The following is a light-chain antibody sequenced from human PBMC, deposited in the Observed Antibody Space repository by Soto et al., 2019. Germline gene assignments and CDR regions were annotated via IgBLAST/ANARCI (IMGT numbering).Light chain of an antibody. Sequence: DIALTQSPDSLALSLGERATMNCKSSQSVLYSSYNKSYLAWYQVKPGRPPKLLFSWASTRESGVPDRFSGSGSWTDFTLTISSLQAEDVAVYYCQQYYSTLITFGQGTRLEIK. CDR3: QQYYSTLIT. J-gene: IGKJ5*01. CDR1: QSVLYSSYNKSY. CDR2: WAS. V-gene: IGKV4-1*01.